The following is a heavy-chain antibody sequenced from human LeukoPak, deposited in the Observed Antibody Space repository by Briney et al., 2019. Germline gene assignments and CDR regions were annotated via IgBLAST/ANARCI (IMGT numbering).Heavy chain of an antibody. CDR3: ARVRLGWYVDAFDI. V-gene: IGHV4-59*01. CDR1: GGSISSYY. CDR2: IYYSGST. J-gene: IGHJ3*02. D-gene: IGHD6-19*01. Sequence: SETLSLTCTVSGGSISSYYWSWIRQPPGKGLEWIGYIYYSGSTNYNPSLKSRVTISVDTSKNQFSLKLSSVTAADTAVYYCARVRLGWYVDAFDIWGQGTMVTVSS.